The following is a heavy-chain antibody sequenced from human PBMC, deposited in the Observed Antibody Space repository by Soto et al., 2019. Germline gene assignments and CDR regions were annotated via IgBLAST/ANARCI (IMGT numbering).Heavy chain of an antibody. CDR1: GFTFSNYA. V-gene: IGHV3-30*03. CDR2: ISYDGDNE. J-gene: IGHJ4*02. D-gene: IGHD2-2*01. CDR3: ASHGNDTSSEYYFDY. Sequence: HPGGSLRLSCAASGFTFSNYAMHWVRQAPGKGLERLAIISYDGDNEYYADSVRGRFTISRDNSKNTLYLQMNSLRAEDTAVYYRASHGNDTSSEYYFDYCGEGNLVTVSA.